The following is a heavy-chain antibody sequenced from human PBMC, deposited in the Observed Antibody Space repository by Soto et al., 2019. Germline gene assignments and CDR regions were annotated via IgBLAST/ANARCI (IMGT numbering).Heavy chain of an antibody. V-gene: IGHV3-48*03. CDR3: VRDTMRASAAASLDY. Sequence: EVQLVESGGNSVQPGGSLRLSCAASGFTFSTYEFNWVRQAPGRGLEWISYISVSGNIIKYADSVKGRFTISRDNAENSLHLHMSSLRVDDTALYFCVRDTMRASAAASLDYWGQGTQVIVSS. D-gene: IGHD6-13*01. CDR1: GFTFSTYE. CDR2: ISVSGNII. J-gene: IGHJ4*02.